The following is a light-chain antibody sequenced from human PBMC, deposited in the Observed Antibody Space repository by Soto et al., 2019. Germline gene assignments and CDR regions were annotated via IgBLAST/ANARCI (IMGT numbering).Light chain of an antibody. V-gene: IGKV1-39*01. CDR3: RQYDNLPYT. Sequence: ETQMTQSPSSLSASVGDRVTITCRASQSISNYVNWYQQRPEKAPMILIYAASNLRSGVPSRFSGSVSGREFSLTISSLHPEDFATYYCRQYDNLPYTFGQGTKLEIK. CDR1: QSISNY. CDR2: AAS. J-gene: IGKJ2*01.